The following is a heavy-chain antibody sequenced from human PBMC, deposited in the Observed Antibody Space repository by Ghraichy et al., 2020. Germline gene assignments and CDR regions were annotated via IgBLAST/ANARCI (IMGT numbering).Heavy chain of an antibody. CDR1: GFSVRDYA. D-gene: IGHD6-13*01. V-gene: IGHV3-49*04. Sequence: GGSLRLSCTASGFSVRDYALSWVRQAPGKGLEWVSFIRNKAYSGTTEYAASVKGRFTISRDDSKNTAYLQMNSLKTEDTAVYYCTRGGASARYYSDYWGQGTLVTVSS. J-gene: IGHJ4*02. CDR3: TRGGASARYYSDY. CDR2: IRNKAYSGTT.